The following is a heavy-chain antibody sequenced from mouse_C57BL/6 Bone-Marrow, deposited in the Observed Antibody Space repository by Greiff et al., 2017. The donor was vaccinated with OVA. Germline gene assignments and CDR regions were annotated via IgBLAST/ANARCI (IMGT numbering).Heavy chain of an antibody. Sequence: VQGVESGPGLVKPSQSLFLTCSITGFPITSGYYWIWIRQSPGKPLEWMGYITHSGETFYNPSLQSPISITRETSKNQFFLQLNSVTTEDTAMYYCAGDYYGSSSAWFAYWGQGTLVTVSA. CDR2: ITHSGET. CDR1: GFPITSGYY. CDR3: AGDYYGSSSAWFAY. V-gene: IGHV12-3*01. J-gene: IGHJ3*01. D-gene: IGHD1-1*01.